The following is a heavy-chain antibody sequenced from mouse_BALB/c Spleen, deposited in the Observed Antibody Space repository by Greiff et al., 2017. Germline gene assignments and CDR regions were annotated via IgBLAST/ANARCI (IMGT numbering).Heavy chain of an antibody. D-gene: IGHD2-4*01. Sequence: VQLQQSGPELVKPGASVRISCKASGYTFTSYYIHWVKQRPGQGLEWIGWIYPGNVNTKYNEKFKGKATLTADKSSSTAYMQLSSLTSEDSAVYFCARGTMITTSAMDYWGQGTSVTVSS. CDR2: IYPGNVNT. V-gene: IGHV1S56*01. J-gene: IGHJ4*01. CDR3: ARGTMITTSAMDY. CDR1: GYTFTSYY.